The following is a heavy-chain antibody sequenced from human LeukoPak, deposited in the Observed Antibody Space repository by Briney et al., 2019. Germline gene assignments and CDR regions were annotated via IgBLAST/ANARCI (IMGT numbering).Heavy chain of an antibody. CDR3: ARVYNDLWFGELYFDY. V-gene: IGHV3-30-3*01. J-gene: IGHJ4*02. D-gene: IGHD3-10*01. Sequence: GGSLRLSCAASGFTFSSYAMHWVRQAPGKGLEWVAVISYDGSNKYYADSVKGRFTISRDNPKNTLYLQMNGLRAEDTAVYYCARVYNDLWFGELYFDYWGQGTLVTVSS. CDR2: ISYDGSNK. CDR1: GFTFSSYA.